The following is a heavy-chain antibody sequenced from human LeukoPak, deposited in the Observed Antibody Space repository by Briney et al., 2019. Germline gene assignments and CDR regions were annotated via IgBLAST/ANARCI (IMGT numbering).Heavy chain of an antibody. CDR1: GGSISSSSYY. J-gene: IGHJ6*04. CDR3: ARMDV. V-gene: IGHV4-39*07. Sequence: SETLSLTCTVSGGSISSSSYYWGWIRQPPGKGLEWIGSIYYRGSTYYNPSLKSRVTISVDTSKNQFSLKLSSVTAADTAVYYCARMDVWGKGTTVTISS. CDR2: IYYRGST.